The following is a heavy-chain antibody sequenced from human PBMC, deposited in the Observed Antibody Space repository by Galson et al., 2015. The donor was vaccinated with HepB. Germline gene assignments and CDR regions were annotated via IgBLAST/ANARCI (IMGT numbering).Heavy chain of an antibody. V-gene: IGHV4-31*03. Sequence: TLSLTCTVSGGSISSGGYYWSWIRQHPGKGLEWIGYIYYSGSTYYNPSLKSRVTISVDTSKNQFSLKLSSVTAADTAVYYCARMVYGDAYYFDYLGQGTLVTVSS. J-gene: IGHJ4*02. CDR1: GGSISSGGYY. CDR2: IYYSGST. D-gene: IGHD4-17*01. CDR3: ARMVYGDAYYFDY.